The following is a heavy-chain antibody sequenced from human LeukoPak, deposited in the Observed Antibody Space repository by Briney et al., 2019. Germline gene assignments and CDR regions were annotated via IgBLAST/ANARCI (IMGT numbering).Heavy chain of an antibody. Sequence: SETLSLTCAVYGGSFRGYYWSWIRQPPGKGLEWIGEINHSGSTNYNPSLKSRVTISVDTSKNQFSLKLSSVTAADTAVYYCARVRRITMIVVVITSFVDYWGQGTLVTVSS. J-gene: IGHJ4*02. V-gene: IGHV4-34*01. CDR3: ARVRRITMIVVVITSFVDY. CDR2: INHSGST. D-gene: IGHD3-22*01. CDR1: GGSFRGYY.